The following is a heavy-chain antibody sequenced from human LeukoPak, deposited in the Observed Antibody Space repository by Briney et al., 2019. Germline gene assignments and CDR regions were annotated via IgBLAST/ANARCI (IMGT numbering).Heavy chain of an antibody. CDR1: GFIFSNYG. CDR3: ARDHYSRNDY. V-gene: IGHV3-30*03. J-gene: IGHJ4*02. CDR2: ISYGGSNT. Sequence: GGSLRLSCAASGFIFSNYGIHWVRQAPGKGLEWVAVISYGGSNTYYADSVKGRFTISRDNAKNSLFLQMNSLRDEDTAVYYCARDHYSRNDYWGQGTLVTVSS. D-gene: IGHD6-13*01.